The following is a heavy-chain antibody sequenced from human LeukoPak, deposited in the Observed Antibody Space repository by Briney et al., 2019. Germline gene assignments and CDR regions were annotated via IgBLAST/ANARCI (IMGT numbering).Heavy chain of an antibody. V-gene: IGHV3-53*01. CDR1: GFTVRSNF. Sequence: GGSLRLSCAASGFTVRSNFMSWVRQAPGKGLEWVSVIYSGGSTYYGDSVKGRFTISRDNSKNTLYLQMNSLRAEDTAVYYCARDRGLLDAFDIWGQGTMVIVSS. J-gene: IGHJ3*02. CDR2: IYSGGST. CDR3: ARDRGLLDAFDI. D-gene: IGHD3-10*01.